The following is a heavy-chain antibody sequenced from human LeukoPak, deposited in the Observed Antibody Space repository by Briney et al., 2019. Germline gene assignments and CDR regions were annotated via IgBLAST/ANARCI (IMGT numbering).Heavy chain of an antibody. V-gene: IGHV4-59*01. CDR2: IYYSGST. CDR3: ARGVGASGWFDP. D-gene: IGHD1-26*01. Sequence: SETLSLTCTVSGGSISSYYWSWIRQPPGKGLEWIGYIYYSGSTNYNPSLKSRVTISVDTSKNQFSLKLSSVTAADTAVYYCARGVGASGWFDPWGQGTLVTVSS. CDR1: GGSISSYY. J-gene: IGHJ5*02.